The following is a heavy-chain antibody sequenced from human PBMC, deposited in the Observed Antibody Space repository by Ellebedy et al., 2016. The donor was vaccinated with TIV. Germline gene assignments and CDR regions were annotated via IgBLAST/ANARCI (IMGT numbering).Heavy chain of an antibody. Sequence: SETLSLXXTVSGVYISSYYWSWIRRPPGKGLEWIGYIYSSGTTVYSPSPKSRVTISIDTSKNQFSLRLNSVTAAAAAVYYCASLKGESVYYGLDVWGQGTTVTVYS. CDR2: IYSSGTT. CDR3: ASLKGESVYYGLDV. V-gene: IGHV4-59*01. J-gene: IGHJ6*02. CDR1: GVYISSYY. D-gene: IGHD2/OR15-2a*01.